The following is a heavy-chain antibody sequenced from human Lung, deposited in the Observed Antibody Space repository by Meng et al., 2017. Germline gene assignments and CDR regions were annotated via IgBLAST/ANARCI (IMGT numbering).Heavy chain of an antibody. D-gene: IGHD4-17*01. V-gene: IGHV3-74*01. Sequence: EGERVGAGGGLVQPWGSLRLSCAASGFPFSTHWMHWVRQAPGKGLEWVSRITGDGSSTIYADSVQGRFTMSRDNAKNTLSLQMNSLRAEDTAVYYCARGGVTTDDWGQGTLVTVSS. CDR3: ARGGVTTDD. CDR1: GFPFSTHW. J-gene: IGHJ4*02. CDR2: ITGDGSST.